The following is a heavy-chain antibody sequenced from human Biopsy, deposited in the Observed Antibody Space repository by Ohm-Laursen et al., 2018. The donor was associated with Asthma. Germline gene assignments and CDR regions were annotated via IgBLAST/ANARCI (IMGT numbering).Heavy chain of an antibody. CDR3: ARGQKSAGDRWFDP. CDR1: GYTFIGCH. V-gene: IGHV1-2*06. J-gene: IGHJ5*02. D-gene: IGHD6-13*01. Sequence: SSVKVSCNASGYTFIGCHIHWMRQAPGQGLKWMGRINPNSGGTNYAQKFQGRVTMTRDTSISTAYMEVSRLRSDDTAVYYCARGQKSAGDRWFDPWGQGTLVTVSS. CDR2: INPNSGGT.